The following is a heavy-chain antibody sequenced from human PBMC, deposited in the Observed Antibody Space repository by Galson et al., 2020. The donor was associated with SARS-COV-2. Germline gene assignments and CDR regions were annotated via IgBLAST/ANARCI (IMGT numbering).Heavy chain of an antibody. CDR2: ISYDGSNK. CDR1: GFTFGSYA. J-gene: IGHJ1*01. V-gene: IGHV3-30-3*01. CDR3: AREAAYYYDSSGYYYAGGYFQH. Sequence: TGGSLRLSCAASGFTFGSYAMHWVRQAPGKGLEWVAVISYDGSNKYYADSVKGRFTISRDNSKNTLYLQMNSLRAEDTAVYYCAREAAYYYDSSGYYYAGGYFQHWGQGTLVTVSS. D-gene: IGHD3-22*01.